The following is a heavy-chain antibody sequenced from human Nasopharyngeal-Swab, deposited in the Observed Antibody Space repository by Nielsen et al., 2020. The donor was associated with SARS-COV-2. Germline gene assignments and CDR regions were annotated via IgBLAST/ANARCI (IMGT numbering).Heavy chain of an antibody. CDR3: AHRPGIFGVAKFDP. D-gene: IGHD3-3*01. Sequence: SGPTLLKPTQTLTLTCSFSGFSLSTSGVGVGWIRQPPGKALEWLALIYWDDDKRYSPSLKSRLTITKDTSKNQVVLTMTNMDPVDTATYYCAHRPGIFGVAKFDPWGQGTLVTVSS. CDR2: IYWDDDK. CDR1: GFSLSTSGVG. J-gene: IGHJ5*02. V-gene: IGHV2-5*02.